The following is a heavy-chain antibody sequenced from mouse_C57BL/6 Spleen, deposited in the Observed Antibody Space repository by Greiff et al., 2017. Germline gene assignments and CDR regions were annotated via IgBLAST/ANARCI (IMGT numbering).Heavy chain of an antibody. CDR3: ARGDDYDGDWYFDV. J-gene: IGHJ1*03. D-gene: IGHD2-4*01. V-gene: IGHV1-61*01. CDR2: IYPSDSET. CDR1: GYTFTSYW. Sequence: QVQLQQPGAELVRPGSSVKLSCKASGYTFTSYWMDWVKQRPGQGLEWIGNIYPSDSETHYNQKFKDKATLTVDKSSSTAYMQLSSLTSEDSAVSYCARGDDYDGDWYFDVWGTGTTVTVSS.